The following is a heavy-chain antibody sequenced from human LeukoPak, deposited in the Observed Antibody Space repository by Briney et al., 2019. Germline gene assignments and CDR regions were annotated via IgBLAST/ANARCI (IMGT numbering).Heavy chain of an antibody. J-gene: IGHJ4*02. D-gene: IGHD1-1*01. CDR1: GFTFSNYW. CDR2: IKEDGSDK. Sequence: GGSLRLSCAASGFTFSNYWMSWVRQAPGKGLEWVANIKEDGSDKYYVDSVKGRFTISRDNSKNTLYLQMNSLRNEDTAVYYCVRDILEGFFDSWGQGTLVTVSS. V-gene: IGHV3-7*01. CDR3: VRDILEGFFDS.